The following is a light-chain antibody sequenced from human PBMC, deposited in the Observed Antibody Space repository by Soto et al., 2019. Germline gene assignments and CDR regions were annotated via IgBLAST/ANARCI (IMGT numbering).Light chain of an antibody. CDR2: AAS. J-gene: IGKJ5*01. CDR1: RGINIY. Sequence: DIQMTQSPSSLSASVGDRVTITCRASRGINIYLNWYQQKPGKAPNLVIYAASNLQSGVPSRFSGDGVGTHFTLTISSLQPEDFATYHCQQSHTSPYTFGQGTRLEIK. CDR3: QQSHTSPYT. V-gene: IGKV1-39*01.